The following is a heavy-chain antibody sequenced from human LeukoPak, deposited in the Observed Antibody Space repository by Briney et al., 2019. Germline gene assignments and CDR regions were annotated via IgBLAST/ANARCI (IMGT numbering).Heavy chain of an antibody. D-gene: IGHD4-17*01. CDR1: GFTFSSYW. Sequence: GGSLRLSCAASGFTFSSYWMSWVRQAPGKGLELVANIKQDGSEKYYVDSVKGRFTISRDNAKNSLYLQMNSLRAEDTAVYYCARDLISPTVTTGYYFDYWGQGTLVTVSS. V-gene: IGHV3-7*01. CDR2: IKQDGSEK. J-gene: IGHJ4*02. CDR3: ARDLISPTVTTGYYFDY.